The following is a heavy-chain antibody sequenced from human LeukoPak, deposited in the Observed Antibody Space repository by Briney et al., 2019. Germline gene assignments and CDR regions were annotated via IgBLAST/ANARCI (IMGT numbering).Heavy chain of an antibody. CDR1: GYTFTGYY. V-gene: IGHV1-2*02. D-gene: IGHD6-13*01. CDR2: INPNSGGT. CDR3: ARRSIAAAGLWDY. Sequence: ASVKVSCKASGYTFTGYYMHWVRQAPGQGLEWMGWINPNSGGTNYAQKSQGRVTMTRDTSISTAYMELSRLRSDDTAVYYCARRSIAAAGLWDYWGQGTLVTVSS. J-gene: IGHJ4*02.